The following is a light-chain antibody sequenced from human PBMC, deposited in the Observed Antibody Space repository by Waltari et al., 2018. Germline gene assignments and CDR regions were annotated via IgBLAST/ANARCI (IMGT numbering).Light chain of an antibody. CDR2: GNS. CDR1: SSNIGAGYD. V-gene: IGLV1-40*01. J-gene: IGLJ2*01. Sequence: QSVLTQPPSVSGAPGQRVTISCTGSSSNIGAGYDVFWYQHLPGTAPKLLIFGNSIRPSVVPDRFSGSKSGTSASLAIIGLQAEDEADYYCQSYDSSLSVVFGGGTKVTVL. CDR3: QSYDSSLSVV.